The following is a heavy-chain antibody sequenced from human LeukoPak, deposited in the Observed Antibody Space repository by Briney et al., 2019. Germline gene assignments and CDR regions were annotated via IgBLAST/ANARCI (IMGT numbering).Heavy chain of an antibody. V-gene: IGHV4-59*08. CDR3: ARHLGGYSGYDSFDY. CDR2: IYYSGST. D-gene: IGHD5-12*01. Sequence: PSETLSLTCTVSGGSISSYYWSWIRQPPGKGLEWIGYIYYSGSTNYNPSLKSRVTISVDTSKNQFSLKLSSVTAADTAVYYCARHLGGYSGYDSFDYWGQGTLVTVSS. CDR1: GGSISSYY. J-gene: IGHJ4*02.